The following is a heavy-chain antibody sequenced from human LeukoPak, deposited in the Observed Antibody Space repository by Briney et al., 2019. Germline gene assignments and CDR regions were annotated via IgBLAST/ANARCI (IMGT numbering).Heavy chain of an antibody. Sequence: QPGGSLRLSCAASGFTFDDYAMHWVRQAPGKGLEWVSGISWNSGSVGYADSVKGRFTISRDNAKNSLYLQMNSLRAEDTALYYCAKVLGIFGVVITGPFDYWGQGTLVTVSS. V-gene: IGHV3-9*01. CDR2: ISWNSGSV. D-gene: IGHD3-3*01. J-gene: IGHJ4*02. CDR3: AKVLGIFGVVITGPFDY. CDR1: GFTFDDYA.